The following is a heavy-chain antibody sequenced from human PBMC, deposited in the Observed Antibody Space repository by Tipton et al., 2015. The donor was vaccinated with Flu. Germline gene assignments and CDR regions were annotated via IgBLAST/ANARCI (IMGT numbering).Heavy chain of an antibody. Sequence: TLSLTCAVSGYSISSGYYWGWIRQPPGKGLEWIGSIYHSGSTYYNPSLKSRVTISVDTSKNQFSLKLSSVTAADTAVYYCARLGGGVDFWSGYRDDYWGQGTLVTVSS. CDR2: IYHSGST. V-gene: IGHV4-38-2*01. J-gene: IGHJ4*02. CDR3: ARLGGGVDFWSGYRDDY. D-gene: IGHD3-3*01. CDR1: GYSISSGYY.